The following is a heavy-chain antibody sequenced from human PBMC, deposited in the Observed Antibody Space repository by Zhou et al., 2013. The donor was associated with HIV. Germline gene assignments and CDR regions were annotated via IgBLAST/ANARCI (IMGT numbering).Heavy chain of an antibody. CDR1: GYSFTAYY. CDR3: ASAVAGTSVDY. J-gene: IGHJ4*02. CDR2: IIPIFGTA. D-gene: IGHD6-19*01. Sequence: QVQLVQSGAEVKKPGASVKVSCKASGYSFTAYYIHWLRQAPGQGIEWMGGIIPIFGTANYAQKFQGRVTITTDESTSTAYMELSSLRSEDTAVYYCASAVAGTSVDYWGQGTLVTVSS. V-gene: IGHV1-69*05.